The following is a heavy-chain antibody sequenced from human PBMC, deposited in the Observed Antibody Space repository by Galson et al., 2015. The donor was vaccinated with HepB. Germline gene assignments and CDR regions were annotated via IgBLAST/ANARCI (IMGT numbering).Heavy chain of an antibody. J-gene: IGHJ3*01. D-gene: IGHD2-21*02. CDR2: IRSESDGGTP. V-gene: IGHV3-49*03. CDR3: ARGAYCGGDYAIDD. CDR1: GFTFGDYA. Sequence: SLRLSCAGSGFTFGDYAISWFRQAPGEGLEYIGFIRSESDGGTPEYAASVKVRFTIASDDSRRSAYMQTNSPKTEDTAVYYCARGAYCGGDYAIDDWGLGTMVTTSS.